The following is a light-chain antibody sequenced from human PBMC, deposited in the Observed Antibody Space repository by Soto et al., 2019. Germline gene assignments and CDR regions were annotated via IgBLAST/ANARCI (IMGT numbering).Light chain of an antibody. V-gene: IGLV2-14*01. J-gene: IGLJ1*01. Sequence: QSALTQPASVSGSPGQSITISCTGTSSDVGGYNYVSWYQQHPGKAPKLMIYEVSNRPSGVSNRFSGSKSGNKASLTISGLQAEDEADYYCSSYTSSSTLRVFGTGTKVTVL. CDR3: SSYTSSSTLRV. CDR1: SSDVGGYNY. CDR2: EVS.